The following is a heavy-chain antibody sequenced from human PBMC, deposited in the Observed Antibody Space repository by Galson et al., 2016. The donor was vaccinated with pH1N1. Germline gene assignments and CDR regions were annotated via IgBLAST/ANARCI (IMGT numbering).Heavy chain of an antibody. CDR3: AHREMLRGAPVFGY. J-gene: IGHJ4*02. V-gene: IGHV2-5*02. D-gene: IGHD3-10*01. CDR1: GFSLTTREVG. Sequence: PALVKPTQTVTLTCTFSGFSLTTREVGVGWFRQPPGKALEWLALIYWDDAKRYSPSPRTRLTITKDTSDDQVVLTMTSMDPVDTATYFCAHREMLRGAPVFGYWGQGTLVTVSS. CDR2: IYWDDAK.